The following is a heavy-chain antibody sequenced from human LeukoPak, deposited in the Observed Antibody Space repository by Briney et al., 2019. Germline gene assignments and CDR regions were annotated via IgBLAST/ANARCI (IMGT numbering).Heavy chain of an antibody. CDR2: IYSSGST. Sequence: SETLSLTCTVSGDSISRSSYYWGWIRQPPGKGLEWVANIYSSGSTYYNPSLESRVTISVDTSKNQVALKLSSVTAADTAVYYCASRPFSSLDYWGQGTLVSVSS. V-gene: IGHV4-39*01. CDR1: GDSISRSSYY. CDR3: ASRPFSSLDY. D-gene: IGHD2/OR15-2a*01. J-gene: IGHJ4*02.